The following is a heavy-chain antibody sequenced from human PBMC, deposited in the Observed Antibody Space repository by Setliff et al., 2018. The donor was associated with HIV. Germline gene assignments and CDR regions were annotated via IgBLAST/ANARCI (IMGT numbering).Heavy chain of an antibody. CDR3: ARDASFGVFDY. Sequence: ASVKVSCKASGYTFTGYYMHWVRQAPGQGLEWMGWINPNSGNTNYAQKLQGRVTMTTDTSTSTAYMELRSLRSDDTAVYYCARDASFGVFDYWGQGTLVTVSS. J-gene: IGHJ4*02. CDR2: INPNSGNT. D-gene: IGHD3-10*01. CDR1: GYTFTGYY. V-gene: IGHV1-18*04.